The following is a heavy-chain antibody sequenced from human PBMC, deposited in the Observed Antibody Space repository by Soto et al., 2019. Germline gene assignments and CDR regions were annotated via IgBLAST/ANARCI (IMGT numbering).Heavy chain of an antibody. CDR3: ARGSPYSGYAW. Sequence: QVQLQQWGAGLLKPSETLSLTCAVYGGSFSGYYWSWIRQPPGKGLEWIGEIYHSGSTNYNPSLERRVTISVDTSKNQFSLKLSSVTAADTAVYYCARGSPYSGYAWWGQGTLVTVSS. CDR2: IYHSGST. J-gene: IGHJ4*02. D-gene: IGHD5-12*01. CDR1: GGSFSGYY. V-gene: IGHV4-34*01.